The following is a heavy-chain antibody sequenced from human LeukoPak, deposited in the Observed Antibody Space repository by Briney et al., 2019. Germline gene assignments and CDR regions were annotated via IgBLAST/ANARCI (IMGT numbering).Heavy chain of an antibody. D-gene: IGHD3-10*01. V-gene: IGHV3-30*04. CDR2: ISYGGSNQ. CDR3: ARGGRFGDAFDI. Sequence: GRSLRLSCAASGFTFSSFAMHWVRQAPGKGLEWVAVISYGGSNQYYADSVKGRFTISRDNSKNTLYLQMNGLRAEDTAVYYCARGGRFGDAFDIWGQGTMVTVSS. CDR1: GFTFSSFA. J-gene: IGHJ3*02.